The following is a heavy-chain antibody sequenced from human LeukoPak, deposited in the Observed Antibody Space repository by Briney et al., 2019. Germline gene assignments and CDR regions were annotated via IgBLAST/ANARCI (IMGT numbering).Heavy chain of an antibody. CDR1: GFTFSSYA. J-gene: IGHJ4*02. Sequence: PGGSLCLSCAASGFTFSSYAMHWVRQAPGKGLEWVAVISYDGSNKHYADSVKGRFTISRDNSKNTLYLQMNSLRAEDTAVYYCATCGYTYGLYFDYWGQGTLVSVSS. V-gene: IGHV3-30-3*01. D-gene: IGHD5-18*01. CDR3: ATCGYTYGLYFDY. CDR2: ISYDGSNK.